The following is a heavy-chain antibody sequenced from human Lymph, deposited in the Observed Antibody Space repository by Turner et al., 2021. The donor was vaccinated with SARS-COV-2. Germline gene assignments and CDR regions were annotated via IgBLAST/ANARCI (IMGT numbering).Heavy chain of an antibody. CDR2: ISGSGGST. CDR3: ANLYPTVSWEFPYGMDV. Sequence: EVQLLESGGGLVQPGGSLRLSCAASGFTFNNYAMSWVRQAPGEGLEWVSTISGSGGSTYYADSVKGRFIISRDNSKNTLYLQMNSLRAEDTAVYYCANLYPTVSWEFPYGMDVWGQGTSVTVSS. D-gene: IGHD3-16*01. CDR1: GFTFNNYA. V-gene: IGHV3-23*01. J-gene: IGHJ6*02.